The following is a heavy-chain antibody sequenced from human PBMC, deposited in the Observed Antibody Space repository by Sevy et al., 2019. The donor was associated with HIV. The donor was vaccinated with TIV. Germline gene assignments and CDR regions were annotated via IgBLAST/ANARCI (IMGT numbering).Heavy chain of an antibody. J-gene: IGHJ3*02. CDR2: ISYDGSNK. D-gene: IGHD2-21*01. Sequence: GGSLRLSCAASGFTFSSYAMHWVRQAPGKGLEWVAVISYDGSNKYYADSVKGRFTISRENSKNTLYLQMNSLRAEDTAVYYCARGAYREGQAFDIWGQGTMVTVSS. V-gene: IGHV3-30-3*01. CDR3: ARGAYREGQAFDI. CDR1: GFTFSSYA.